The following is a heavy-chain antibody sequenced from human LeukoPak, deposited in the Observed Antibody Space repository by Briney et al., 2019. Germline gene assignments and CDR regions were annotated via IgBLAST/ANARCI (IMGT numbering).Heavy chain of an antibody. D-gene: IGHD2-2*01. CDR1: GGSFSSGRHY. Sequence: SQTLSLTCTVSGGSFSSGRHYWSWIRQPAGKGLEWIGRVHTGGNAIYNPSLKSRVTISVDTSKNQFSLKLSSVTAADTAVYYCARVACSSTSCYDYYYYYMDVWGKGTTVTVSS. J-gene: IGHJ6*03. CDR3: ARVACSSTSCYDYYYYYMDV. CDR2: VHTGGNA. V-gene: IGHV4-61*02.